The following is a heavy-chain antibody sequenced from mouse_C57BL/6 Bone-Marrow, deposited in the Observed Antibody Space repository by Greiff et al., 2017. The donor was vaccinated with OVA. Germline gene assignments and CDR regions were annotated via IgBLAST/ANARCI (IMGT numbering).Heavy chain of an antibody. CDR1: GYTFTDYY. D-gene: IGHD1-1*01. CDR2: INPNNGGT. CDR3: ASDYYGRPYYAMDY. J-gene: IGHJ4*01. V-gene: IGHV1-26*01. Sequence: VQLQQSGPELVKPGASVKISCKASGYTFTDYYMNWVKQSHGKSLEWIGDINPNNGGTSYNQKFKGKATLTVDKSSSTAYMELRSLTSEDSAVYYCASDYYGRPYYAMDYWGQGTSVTVSS.